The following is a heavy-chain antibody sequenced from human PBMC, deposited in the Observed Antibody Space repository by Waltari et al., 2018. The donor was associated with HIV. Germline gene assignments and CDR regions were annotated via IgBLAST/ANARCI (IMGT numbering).Heavy chain of an antibody. V-gene: IGHV1-69*08. Sequence: QVHLVQSGAEVKKPGSSVKVSCQASGGAFVSHSFNWMRQAPGQGLEWMGRAIPMFGTTNYARKFQGRVTITADKSTTTAYMELNGLRRDDTAVYYCASARETMGVDFDYWGQGTLVTVS. CDR1: GGAFVSHS. CDR3: ASARETMGVDFDY. D-gene: IGHD3-3*01. CDR2: AIPMFGTT. J-gene: IGHJ4*02.